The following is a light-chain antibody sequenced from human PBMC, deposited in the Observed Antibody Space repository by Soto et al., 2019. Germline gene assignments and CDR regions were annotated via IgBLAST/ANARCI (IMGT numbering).Light chain of an antibody. J-gene: IGLJ1*01. CDR2: DVS. Sequence: QSALTQPASVSGSPGQSISISCTGTSRNGGGYRYVSWYQQDPGKAPKLMIYDVSNRPSGVSNRCSGSKAGNTASLTISGPQPGDEAGFHCSSYTSTTTVVFG. CDR3: SSYTSTTTVV. CDR1: SRNGGGYRY. V-gene: IGLV2-14*01.